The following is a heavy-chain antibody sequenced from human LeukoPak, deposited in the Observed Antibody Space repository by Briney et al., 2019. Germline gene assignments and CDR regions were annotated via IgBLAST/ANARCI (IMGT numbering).Heavy chain of an antibody. CDR2: TSYNGRES. CDR3: ARQDLSGFGELLGPGAFDI. J-gene: IGHJ3*02. D-gene: IGHD3-10*01. Sequence: GKSLRLSCEASDITFSSYGMHWVRQAPGKGLEWVAVTSYNGRESYYVDPVKGRFTISRDNAKNSLYLQMNSLRAEDTAVYYCARQDLSGFGELLGPGAFDIWGQGTMVTVSS. CDR1: DITFSSYG. V-gene: IGHV3-30*03.